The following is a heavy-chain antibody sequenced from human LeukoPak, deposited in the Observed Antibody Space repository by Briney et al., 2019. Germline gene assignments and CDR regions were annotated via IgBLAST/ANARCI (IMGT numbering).Heavy chain of an antibody. V-gene: IGHV3-48*01. CDR1: GFTFSSYS. J-gene: IGHJ3*02. Sequence: GGSLRLSCAASGFTFSSYSMSWVRQAPGKGLEWVSYISSSSSTIYYADSVKGRFTISRDNAKNSLYLQMNSLRAEDTAVYYCAREQWELPFDIWGQGTMVTVSS. CDR2: ISSSSSTI. D-gene: IGHD1-26*01. CDR3: AREQWELPFDI.